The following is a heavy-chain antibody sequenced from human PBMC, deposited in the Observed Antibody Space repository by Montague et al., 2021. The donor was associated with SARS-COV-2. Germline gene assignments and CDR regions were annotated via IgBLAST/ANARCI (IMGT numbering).Heavy chain of an antibody. CDR3: ARQSGRLWGIAVAGAFDY. V-gene: IGHV4-59*08. Sequence: SETLSLTCTVSGGSISSYYWSWIRRPPGKGLEWIGYIYYSGSTXXXPSXXXRVTISVDTSKNQFSLKLSSVTAADTAVYYCARQSGRLWGIAVAGAFDYWGQGTLVTVSS. D-gene: IGHD6-19*01. CDR1: GGSISSYY. CDR2: IYYSGST. J-gene: IGHJ4*02.